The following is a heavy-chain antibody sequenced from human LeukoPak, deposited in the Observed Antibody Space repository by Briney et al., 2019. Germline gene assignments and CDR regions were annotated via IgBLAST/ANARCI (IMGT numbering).Heavy chain of an antibody. Sequence: GGSLRLSCAASGFTFSSYWMSWVRQAPGKGLEWVANIKQDGSGKYYVDSVKGRFTISRDNAKNSLYLQMNSLRAEDTAVYYCARGLDDYGDYGSGYWGQGTLVTVSS. CDR1: GFTFSSYW. CDR3: ARGLDDYGDYGSGY. J-gene: IGHJ4*02. D-gene: IGHD4-17*01. CDR2: IKQDGSGK. V-gene: IGHV3-7*04.